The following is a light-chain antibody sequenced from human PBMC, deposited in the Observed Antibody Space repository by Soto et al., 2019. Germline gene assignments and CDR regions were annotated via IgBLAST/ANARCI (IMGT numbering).Light chain of an antibody. V-gene: IGKV1-39*01. CDR2: EAS. CDR3: QPSDSTPYT. CDR1: QTISTY. Sequence: DIQMTQSPSSLSASVGDRVTITCRASQTISTYLNWYQQKPGKAPRLLIYEASSLLSGVPSRFSGSGSGTDFTLTIASLQPEAFSTYYCQPSDSTPYTFGQGTKVEI. J-gene: IGKJ2*01.